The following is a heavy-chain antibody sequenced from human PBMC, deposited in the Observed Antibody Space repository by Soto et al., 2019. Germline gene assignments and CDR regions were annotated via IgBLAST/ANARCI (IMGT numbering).Heavy chain of an antibody. J-gene: IGHJ6*02. V-gene: IGHV4-34*01. D-gene: IGHD5-18*01. CDR2: NNHSGDT. CDR3: ARNSGVNTAMAQECYYYGMDV. Sequence: AQLRQWGAGLLKPSETLSLTCAVYGGSFSGHYWSWIRQPPGQGLEWIGENNHSGDTNYNPSLRSRVTISVDTSKNHFSLKLSSVTAADTALYYCARNSGVNTAMAQECYYYGMDVWGQGTTVAVSS. CDR1: GGSFSGHY.